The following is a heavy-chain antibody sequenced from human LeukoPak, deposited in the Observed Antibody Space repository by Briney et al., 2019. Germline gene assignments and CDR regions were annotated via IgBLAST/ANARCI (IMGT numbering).Heavy chain of an antibody. V-gene: IGHV3-23*01. CDR2: ISGSGGST. CDR3: AKDGMATISYYFDY. D-gene: IGHD5-24*01. J-gene: IGHJ4*02. Sequence: GGSLRLPCAASGFTFSSYAMSWVRQAPGKGLEWVSAISGSGGSTYYADSVKGRFTISRDNSKNTLYLQMNSLGAEDTAVYYCAKDGMATISYYFDYWGQGTLVTVSS. CDR1: GFTFSSYA.